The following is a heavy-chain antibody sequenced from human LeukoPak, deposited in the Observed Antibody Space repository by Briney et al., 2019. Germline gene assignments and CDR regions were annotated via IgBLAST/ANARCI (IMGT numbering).Heavy chain of an antibody. CDR2: IRSKGYGGVA. CDR3: AAASGFDF. V-gene: IGHV3-49*03. D-gene: IGHD6-25*01. J-gene: IGHJ4*02. CDR1: GFTFGDYA. Sequence: GGSLRLSCTASGFTFGDYAMSWIRQAPGKGLEWVGYIRSKGYGGVAEYGTSVRGRFIVSRDDSKSIAYLQMNSLKTGDTGVYYCAAASGFDFWGRGTLVTVSS.